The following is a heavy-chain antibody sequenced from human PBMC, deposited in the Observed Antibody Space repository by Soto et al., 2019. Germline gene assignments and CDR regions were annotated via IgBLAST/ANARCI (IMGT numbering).Heavy chain of an antibody. CDR2: IYYSGST. J-gene: IGHJ4*02. Sequence: SETLSLTCTVSGGSISSSSYYWGWIRQPPGKGLEWIGSIYYSGSTYYNPSLKSRVTISVDTSKNQFSLKLSSVTAADTAVYYCATTGSGLWFGELSHYFDYWGQGTLVTVSS. CDR1: GGSISSSSYY. CDR3: ATTGSGLWFGELSHYFDY. V-gene: IGHV4-39*01. D-gene: IGHD3-10*01.